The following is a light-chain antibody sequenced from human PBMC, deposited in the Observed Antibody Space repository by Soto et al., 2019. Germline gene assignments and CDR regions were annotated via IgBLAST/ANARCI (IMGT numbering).Light chain of an antibody. CDR2: DVS. CDR3: SSYTTSTTVV. V-gene: IGLV2-14*01. CDR1: SSDVGGYNY. Sequence: QSALTQPASVSGSPGQSITISCTGTSSDVGGYNYVSWYQQHPGKAPKLMIYDVSNRPSGVSNRFSGSKSGNTASLTISGLQAEDDADYYCSSYTTSTTVVFGGGTTVTVL. J-gene: IGLJ2*01.